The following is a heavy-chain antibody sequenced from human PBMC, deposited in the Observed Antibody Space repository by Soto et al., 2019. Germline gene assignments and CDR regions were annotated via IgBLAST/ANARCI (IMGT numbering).Heavy chain of an antibody. V-gene: IGHV4-34*01. J-gene: IGHJ3*01. CDR3: ARGGSRVTSVKD. D-gene: IGHD4-17*01. Sequence: PSETLSLTCAVYGGSFSGYYWSWIRQPPGKGLEWIGEINHSGSTNYNPSIKSRVTISLDTSKNQFSLKLNSVTAADTAMYYCARGGSRVTSVKDWGQGTMVTVSS. CDR2: INHSGST. CDR1: GGSFSGYY.